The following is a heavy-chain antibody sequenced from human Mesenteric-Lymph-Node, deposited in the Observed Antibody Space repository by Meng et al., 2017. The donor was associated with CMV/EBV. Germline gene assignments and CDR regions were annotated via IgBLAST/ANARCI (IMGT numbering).Heavy chain of an antibody. CDR2: INPDSGAT. V-gene: IGHV1-2*02. J-gene: IGHJ4*02. Sequence: ASVKVSCKASGGTFSRHAISWVRQAPGQGPEWMGWINPDSGATHYPQKFQGRVTMARDTSRSTASMELSGLTSDDTAIYYCARDLETTLKGYYYDFWGQGTLVTVSS. CDR3: ARDLETTLKGYYYDF. CDR1: GGTFSRHA. D-gene: IGHD4-11*01.